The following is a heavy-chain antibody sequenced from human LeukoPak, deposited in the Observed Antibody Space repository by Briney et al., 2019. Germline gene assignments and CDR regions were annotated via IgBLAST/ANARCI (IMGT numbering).Heavy chain of an antibody. D-gene: IGHD5-18*01. Sequence: GGSLRLSCAASGFTFSNAWMSWVRQAPGKGLEWVGRIKSKTDGGTTDYAAPVKGRLTISRDDSKNTLYLQMNSLKTEDTAVYYCTTLYSYGFFDYWGQGTLVTVSS. CDR2: IKSKTDGGTT. J-gene: IGHJ4*02. CDR1: GFTFSNAW. CDR3: TTLYSYGFFDY. V-gene: IGHV3-15*01.